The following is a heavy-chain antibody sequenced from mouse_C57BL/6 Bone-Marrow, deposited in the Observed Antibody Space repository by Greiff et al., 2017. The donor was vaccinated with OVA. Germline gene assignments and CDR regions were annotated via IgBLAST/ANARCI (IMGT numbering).Heavy chain of an antibody. V-gene: IGHV1-15*01. CDR3: TRVYSNYYAMDY. J-gene: IGHJ4*01. Sequence: QVQLQQSGAELVRPGASVTLSCKASGYTFTDYEIHWVKQTPVHGLEWIGAIDPETGGTAYNQKFKGKAILTADKSSSTAYMELRSLTSEDSAVYYCTRVYSNYYAMDYWGQGTSVTVSS. CDR1: GYTFTDYE. CDR2: IDPETGGT. D-gene: IGHD2-5*01.